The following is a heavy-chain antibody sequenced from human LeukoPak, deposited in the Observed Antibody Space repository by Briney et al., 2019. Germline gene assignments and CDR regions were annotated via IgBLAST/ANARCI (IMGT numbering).Heavy chain of an antibody. V-gene: IGHV4-30-4*01. J-gene: IGHJ6*02. D-gene: IGHD1-1*01. Sequence: SETLSLTCTVSGGSISSGDYYWSWIRQPPGKGLEWIGYIYYSGSTYYNPSLKSRVTISVDTSKNQFSLKLSSVTAADTAVYYCARGRGRYLYYYYGMDVWGRGTTVTVSS. CDR3: ARGRGRYLYYYYGMDV. CDR2: IYYSGST. CDR1: GGSISSGDYY.